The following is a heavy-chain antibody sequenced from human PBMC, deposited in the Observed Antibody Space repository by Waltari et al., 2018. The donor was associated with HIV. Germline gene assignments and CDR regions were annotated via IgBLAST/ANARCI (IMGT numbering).Heavy chain of an antibody. CDR1: GVSISSGSYH. D-gene: IGHD5-12*01. J-gene: IGHJ5*02. CDR3: ARGVVGGYDLGNNWFDP. V-gene: IGHV4-61*02. CDR2: LYTSGST. Sequence: QLQESGPGLVKPSQTLSLTCTVSGVSISSGSYHWSWIRRPAGKGLEWIGRLYTSGSTDYNPSLKSRATISGDTSKNQFSLKLSSVTAADTAVYYCARGVVGGYDLGNNWFDPWGQGTLVTVSS.